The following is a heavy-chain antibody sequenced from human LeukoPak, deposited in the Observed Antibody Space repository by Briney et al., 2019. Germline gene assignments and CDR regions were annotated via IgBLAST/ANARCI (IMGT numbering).Heavy chain of an antibody. CDR1: GYTFTSYY. CDR3: ARMSHTLGATYSHFDY. J-gene: IGHJ4*02. V-gene: IGHV1-46*01. Sequence: ASVKVSCKASGYTFTSYYMHWVRQAPGQGLEWMGIINPSGGSTSYAQKFQGRVTMTRDMSASTVCMELSSLRSEDTTVYYCARMSHTLGATYSHFDYWGQGTLVTVSS. D-gene: IGHD3-16*01. CDR2: INPSGGST.